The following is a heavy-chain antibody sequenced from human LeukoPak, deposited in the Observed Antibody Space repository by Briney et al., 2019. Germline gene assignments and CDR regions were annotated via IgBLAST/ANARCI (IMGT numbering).Heavy chain of an antibody. D-gene: IGHD4-23*01. Sequence: GGSLRLSCAASGFTFSSYSMNWVRQAPGKGLEWVSSISSSSSYIYYADSVKGRFTISRDNAKNSLYLQMNSLRDDDTAVYYCARTVDGSVYGGYAYWGQGTLVTVSS. CDR3: ARTVDGSVYGGYAY. CDR1: GFTFSSYS. CDR2: ISSSSSYI. V-gene: IGHV3-21*01. J-gene: IGHJ4*02.